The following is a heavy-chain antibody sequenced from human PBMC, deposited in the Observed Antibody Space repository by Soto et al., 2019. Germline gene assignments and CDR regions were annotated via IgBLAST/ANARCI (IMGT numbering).Heavy chain of an antibody. Sequence: QVRLVESGGGVVQPGRSLRLSCTASGFSFSSYAMYWFRQPPGKGLEWVAVISHDGINKHYADSVKGRVTVSRDNSTHSLDLQLNSLRGEDTDMYYCARAMYSSDYFVKWFEPWGQGTLVTVSS. CDR3: ARAMYSSDYFVKWFEP. CDR2: ISHDGINK. D-gene: IGHD6-19*01. V-gene: IGHV3-30-3*01. J-gene: IGHJ5*02. CDR1: GFSFSSYA.